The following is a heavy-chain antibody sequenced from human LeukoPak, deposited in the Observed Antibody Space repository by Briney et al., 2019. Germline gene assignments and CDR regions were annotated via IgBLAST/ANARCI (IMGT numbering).Heavy chain of an antibody. D-gene: IGHD3-22*01. CDR2: LHWSRWSI. Sequence: SLTLSSVHSPFSCADYAMHCHPQAVGRGWDGSASLHWSRWSICYADSVKGRFPISRDKPKNSLYLQMNGVRLEDMALYYCAKSSSPMVVVVISDSYFDLWGRGTLVTVSS. CDR1: PFSCADYA. V-gene: IGHV3-9*03. CDR3: AKSSSPMVVVVISDSYFDL. J-gene: IGHJ2*01.